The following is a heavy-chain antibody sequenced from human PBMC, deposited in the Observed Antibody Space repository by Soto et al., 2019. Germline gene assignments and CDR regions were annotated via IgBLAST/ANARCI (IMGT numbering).Heavy chain of an antibody. V-gene: IGHV4-59*08. CDR1: GGSISSYY. D-gene: IGHD3-3*01. Sequence: SETLSLTCTVSGGSISSYYWSWIRQPPGKGLEWIGYIYYSGSTNYNPSLKSRATISVDTSKNQFSLKLSSVTAADTAVYYCAGTYDFWSGYYSVWFDPWGQGTLVTVSS. J-gene: IGHJ5*02. CDR3: AGTYDFWSGYYSVWFDP. CDR2: IYYSGST.